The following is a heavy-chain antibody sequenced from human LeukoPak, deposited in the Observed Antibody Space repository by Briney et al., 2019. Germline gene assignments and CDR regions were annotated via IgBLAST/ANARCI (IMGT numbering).Heavy chain of an antibody. J-gene: IGHJ4*02. CDR1: GFTFSSYS. CDR2: ISSSSSYI. V-gene: IGHV3-21*01. Sequence: GGSLRLSCAASGFTFSSYSMNWVRQAPGKGLEWVSSISSSSSYIYYAGSVKGRFTISRDNAKNSLYLQMNSLRAEDTAVYYCARGRPGDYWGQGTLVTVSS. CDR3: ARGRPGDY.